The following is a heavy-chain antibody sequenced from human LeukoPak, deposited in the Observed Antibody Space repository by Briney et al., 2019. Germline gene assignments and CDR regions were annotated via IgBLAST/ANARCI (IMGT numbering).Heavy chain of an antibody. J-gene: IGHJ5*02. CDR1: GFPFVDYA. Sequence: PGRSLRLSCTASGFPFVDYAMSGFRQAPGKGLEGVGFIISKAYGGTTEYAASVKGRFTISRDDSKIIAYLQMNSLKTEDTAVYYCTPSGGYYYDSSGYLDWFDPWGQGTLVTVSS. CDR2: IISKAYGGTT. D-gene: IGHD3-22*01. V-gene: IGHV3-49*03. CDR3: TPSGGYYYDSSGYLDWFDP.